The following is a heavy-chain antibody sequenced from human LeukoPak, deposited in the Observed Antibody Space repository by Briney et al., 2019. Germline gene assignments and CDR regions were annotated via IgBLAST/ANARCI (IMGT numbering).Heavy chain of an antibody. CDR3: ARFRTLTTHFDY. CDR1: GGSISSSSHY. CDR2: IYYSGST. J-gene: IGHJ4*02. V-gene: IGHV4-39*01. Sequence: SETLSLTCTVSGGSISSSSHYWGWIRQPPGKGLEWIGCIYYSGSTYYNPSLKSRVTISVDTSKNQFSLKLSSVTAADTAVYYCARFRTLTTHFDYWGQGTLVTVSS. D-gene: IGHD4-11*01.